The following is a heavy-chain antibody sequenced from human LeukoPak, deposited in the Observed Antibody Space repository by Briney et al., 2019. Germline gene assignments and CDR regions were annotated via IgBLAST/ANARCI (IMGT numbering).Heavy chain of an antibody. CDR2: ISGSGGST. J-gene: IGHJ3*02. V-gene: IGHV3-23*01. CDR1: GFTFSSYA. Sequence: PGGSLRLSCAASGFTFSSYAMSWVRQAPGKGLEWVSAISGSGGSTYYADSVKGRFTISRDNSKNTLYLQMNSLRAEDTAVYYCAKIDSYDSSGSDAFDIWGQGTMVTVSS. D-gene: IGHD3-22*01. CDR3: AKIDSYDSSGSDAFDI.